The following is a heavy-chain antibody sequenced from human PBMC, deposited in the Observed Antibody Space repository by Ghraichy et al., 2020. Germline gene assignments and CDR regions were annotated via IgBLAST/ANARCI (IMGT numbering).Heavy chain of an antibody. V-gene: IGHV3-23*01. CDR2: ISGSGVST. CDR1: GFTFSNYV. D-gene: IGHD4-17*01. Sequence: GGSLRLSCAASGFTFSNYVMIWVRQAPGKGLEWVSTISGSGVSTYYADSVKGRFTISRDNSRNTLFLQMSSLRAEDTAVYYCAKADTVTTHPFDYWGQGTLVTVSS. J-gene: IGHJ4*02. CDR3: AKADTVTTHPFDY.